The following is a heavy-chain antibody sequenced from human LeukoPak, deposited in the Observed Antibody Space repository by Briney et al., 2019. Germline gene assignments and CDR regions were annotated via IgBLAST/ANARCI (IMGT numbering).Heavy chain of an antibody. CDR3: AKDIVVVPAAPNDAFDI. V-gene: IGHV3-23*01. CDR2: ISGSGGST. J-gene: IGHJ3*02. D-gene: IGHD2-2*01. Sequence: GGSLRLSCAASGFTFSSYAMSWVRQAPGKGLEWVSAISGSGGSTYYADSVKGRFTISRDNSKNTLYLQMNSLRAEDTAVYYRAKDIVVVPAAPNDAFDIWGQGTMVTVSS. CDR1: GFTFSSYA.